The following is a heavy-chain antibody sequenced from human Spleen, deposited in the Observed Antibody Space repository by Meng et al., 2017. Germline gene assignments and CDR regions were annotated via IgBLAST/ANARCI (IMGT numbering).Heavy chain of an antibody. D-gene: IGHD2-21*01. V-gene: IGHV4-4*02. CDR2: IYHSGST. Sequence: QVHLQGSGPGLVKPSGTLSLPCAVSGASISSDNWWSWVRQPPGKGLEWIGEIYHSGSTNYNPSLKSRIAISVDKPKNQFSLTLSSVTAADTAVYYCTKNDFYCLGYWGQGTLVTVSS. CDR1: GASISSDNW. CDR3: TKNDFYCLGY. J-gene: IGHJ4*02.